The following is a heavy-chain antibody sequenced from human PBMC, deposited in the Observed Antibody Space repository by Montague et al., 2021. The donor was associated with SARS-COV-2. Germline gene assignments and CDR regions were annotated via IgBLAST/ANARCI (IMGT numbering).Heavy chain of an antibody. CDR2: INRSRST. V-gene: IGHV4-34*01. CDR1: GGSFSGYY. J-gene: IGHJ4*02. D-gene: IGHD3-22*01. CDR3: ASFPSGYYDSSGYHI. Sequence: SETLSLTCAVYGGSFSGYYWSWIRQPPGKGLEWIGEINRSRSTNYNPSLKSRVTISVDTSKNQFSLKLSSVTAADTAVYYCASFPSGYYDSSGYHIWGQGTLVTVSS.